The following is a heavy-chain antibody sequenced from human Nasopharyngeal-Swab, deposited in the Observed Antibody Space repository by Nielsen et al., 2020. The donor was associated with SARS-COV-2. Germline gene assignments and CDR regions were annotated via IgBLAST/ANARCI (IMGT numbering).Heavy chain of an antibody. J-gene: IGHJ5*02. CDR1: GGSISSYY. CDR3: ARGRGSSGLTYNWFDP. Sequence: SETLSLTCTVSGGSISSYYWSWIRQPPGKGLEWIGYIYYSGSTNYNPSLKSRVTISVDTSKNQFSLKLSSVTAADTAVYYCARGRGSSGLTYNWFDPWGQGTLVTVSS. D-gene: IGHD6-19*01. V-gene: IGHV4-59*12. CDR2: IYYSGST.